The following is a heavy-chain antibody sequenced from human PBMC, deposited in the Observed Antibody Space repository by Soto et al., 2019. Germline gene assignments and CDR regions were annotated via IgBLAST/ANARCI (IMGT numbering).Heavy chain of an antibody. CDR2: IFSNDEK. Sequence: QVTVKESGPVLVKPTETLTLTCTVSGFSLSNAGLGVSWIRQPPGKALEWLAHIFSNDEKSYSTSLKSRLTISKDTSKSQVVLIMTTMDPGDTATYYCASTYSTSWYWFAPWGQGTLVTVSS. V-gene: IGHV2-26*04. J-gene: IGHJ5*02. CDR1: GFSLSNAGLG. CDR3: ASTYSTSWYWFAP. D-gene: IGHD6-13*01.